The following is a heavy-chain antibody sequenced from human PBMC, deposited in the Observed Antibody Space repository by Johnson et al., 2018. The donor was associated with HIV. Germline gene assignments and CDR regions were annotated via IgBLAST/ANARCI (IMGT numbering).Heavy chain of an antibody. CDR1: GFTFSDYY. Sequence: QVQLVESGGGLVKPGGSLRLSCAASGFTFSDYYMSWIRQAPGKGLEWVSYISSSGSTIYYADSVKGRFTISRDNAKNSLYLQMNRLRAGDTAVYYCAGAGAGWNYDSSAADAFDIWGQGTMVTVSS. CDR3: AGAGAGWNYDSSAADAFDI. CDR2: ISSSGSTI. V-gene: IGHV3-11*04. D-gene: IGHD3-22*01. J-gene: IGHJ3*02.